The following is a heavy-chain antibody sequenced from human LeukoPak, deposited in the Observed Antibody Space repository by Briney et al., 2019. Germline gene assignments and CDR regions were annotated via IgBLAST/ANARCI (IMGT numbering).Heavy chain of an antibody. V-gene: IGHV1-69*13. J-gene: IGHJ5*02. CDR2: IIPIFGTA. Sequence: GASVKVSCKASGGTFSSYAISWVRQAPGQGLEWMGGIIPIFGTANYAQKFQGRVTITADESTSTAYMELSGLRSENTAVYYCARGLGWFDPWGQGTLVTVSS. CDR1: GGTFSSYA. D-gene: IGHD5/OR15-5a*01. CDR3: ARGLGWFDP.